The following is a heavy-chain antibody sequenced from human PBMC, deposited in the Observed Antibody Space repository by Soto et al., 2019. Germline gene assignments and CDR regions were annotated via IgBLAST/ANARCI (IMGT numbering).Heavy chain of an antibody. CDR2: ISSNSAYI. D-gene: IGHD6-13*01. J-gene: IGHJ5*02. Sequence: GGSLRLSCAASGFTFRSFTMNWVRQAPGKGLEWVSTISSNSAYIYYTDALRGRFTISGDNAKNSLHLQMNSLRAEDTAVYYCTRDASRDSSARGWFDPWGPGTLVTVSS. CDR3: TRDASRDSSARGWFDP. CDR1: GFTFRSFT. V-gene: IGHV3-21*01.